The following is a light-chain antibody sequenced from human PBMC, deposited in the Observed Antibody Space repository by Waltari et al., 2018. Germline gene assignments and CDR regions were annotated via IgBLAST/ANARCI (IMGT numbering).Light chain of an antibody. CDR3: QSYDSSXPWV. CDR2: EDN. Sequence: NFMLTQPHSVSESPGKTVTISCTRSSGSIASNYVQWYQQRPGSSPTTVIYEDNQRPSGVPDXXSGSIDSSSXSASLTISGLKTEDEADYYCQSYDSSXPWVFGGGTKLTVL. CDR1: SGSIASNY. V-gene: IGLV6-57*01. J-gene: IGLJ3*02.